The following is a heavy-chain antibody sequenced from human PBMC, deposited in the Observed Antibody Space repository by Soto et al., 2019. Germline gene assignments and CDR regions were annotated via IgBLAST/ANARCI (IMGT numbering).Heavy chain of an antibody. J-gene: IGHJ4*02. V-gene: IGHV3-48*02. D-gene: IGHD3-9*01. CDR3: VRGRSNYSLTGLPDY. Sequence: SLRLSCAASEFTFSTYSMHWVRQAPGKGLEGISYISSSSSSLYDADSVKCRFALARDNANNSVDVLMKSLRDEDTAVYYCVRGRSNYSLTGLPDYWGQGTPVTVSS. CDR2: ISSSSSSL. CDR1: EFTFSTYS.